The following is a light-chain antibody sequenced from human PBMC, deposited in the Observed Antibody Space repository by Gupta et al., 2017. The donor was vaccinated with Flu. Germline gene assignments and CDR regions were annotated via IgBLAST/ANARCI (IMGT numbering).Light chain of an antibody. CDR3: QQYDDYPFT. CDR2: KAS. V-gene: IGKV1-5*03. CDR1: QNINSW. J-gene: IGKJ2*01. Sequence: DIQMTKSPSTLSASVGDRVTITCRASQNINSWLAWYQQKPGKAPKLLISKASALETGVPSRFSGSGSGTEFTLAISSLQPDDFATYYCQQYDDYPFTFGQGTKVEI.